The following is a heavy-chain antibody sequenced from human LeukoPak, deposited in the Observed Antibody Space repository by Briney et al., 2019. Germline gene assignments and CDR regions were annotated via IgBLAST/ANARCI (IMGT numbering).Heavy chain of an antibody. D-gene: IGHD4-23*01. CDR1: GASVSTSRYY. CDR2: INHSGST. V-gene: IGHV4-39*07. CDR3: ARLAWGGNSYYYYYMDV. Sequence: ASETLSLTCVVSGASVSTSRYYWGWIRQPPGKGLEWIGEINHSGSTNYNPSLKSRVTISVDTSKNQFSLKLSSVTAADTAVYYCARLAWGGNSYYYYYMDVWGKGTTVTVSS. J-gene: IGHJ6*03.